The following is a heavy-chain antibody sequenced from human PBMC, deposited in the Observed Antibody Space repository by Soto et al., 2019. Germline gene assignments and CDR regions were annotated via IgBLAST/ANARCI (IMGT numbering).Heavy chain of an antibody. CDR3: ARGERKVNWRPYFDT. V-gene: IGHV4-59*01. J-gene: IGHJ5*02. Sequence: SETLSLTCIVSGDSTINSYWSWIRLSPGKGLEWIGYIYSTWRSNQNPSLRDRVAVSADASKNQFYLTLSSMTAADTAVYYCARGERKVNWRPYFDTWGQGIQVTVSS. CDR1: GDSTINSY. D-gene: IGHD1-26*01. CDR2: IYSTWRS.